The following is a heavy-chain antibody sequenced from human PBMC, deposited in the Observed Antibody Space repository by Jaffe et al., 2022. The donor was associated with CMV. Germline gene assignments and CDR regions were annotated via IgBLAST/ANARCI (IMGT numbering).Heavy chain of an antibody. CDR3: ARGGGYYYDSSGYFNYYYYYGMDV. CDR2: MNPNSGNT. Sequence: QVQLVQSGAEVKKPGASVKVSCKASGYTFTSYDINWVRQATGQGLEWMGWMNPNSGNTGYAQKFQGRVTMTRNTSISTAYMELSSLRSEDTAVYYCARGGGYYYDSSGYFNYYYYYGMDVWGQGTTVTVSS. D-gene: IGHD3-22*01. V-gene: IGHV1-8*01. CDR1: GYTFTSYD. J-gene: IGHJ6*02.